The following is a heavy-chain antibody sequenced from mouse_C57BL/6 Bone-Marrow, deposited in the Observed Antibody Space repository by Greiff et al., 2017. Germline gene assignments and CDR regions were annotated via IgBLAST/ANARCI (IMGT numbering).Heavy chain of an antibody. D-gene: IGHD2-2*01. J-gene: IGHJ3*01. V-gene: IGHV14-4*01. CDR3: TSLLCLSY. CDR1: GFNIKDDY. Sequence: EVQLQQSGAELVRPGASVKLSCTASGFNIKDDYMHWVKQRPEQGLEWIGWIDPDNGDTEYASQFPGKATITADTSSNTAYLQLSSLTSEDTAVYYCTSLLCLSYWGQGTLVTVSA. CDR2: IDPDNGDT.